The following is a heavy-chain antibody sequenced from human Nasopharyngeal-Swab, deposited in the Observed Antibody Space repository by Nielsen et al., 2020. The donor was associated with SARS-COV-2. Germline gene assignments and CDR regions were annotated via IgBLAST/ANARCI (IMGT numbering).Heavy chain of an antibody. CDR1: GGSISSGDYY. Sequence: SETLSLTCTVSGGSISSGDYYWSWIRQPPGKGLEWIGEINHSGSTNYNPSLKSRVTISVDTSKNQFSLKLSSVTAADTAVYYCARGPRVYYYDSSGYFYWGQGTLVTVSS. CDR2: INHSGST. V-gene: IGHV4-39*07. J-gene: IGHJ4*02. CDR3: ARGPRVYYYDSSGYFY. D-gene: IGHD3-22*01.